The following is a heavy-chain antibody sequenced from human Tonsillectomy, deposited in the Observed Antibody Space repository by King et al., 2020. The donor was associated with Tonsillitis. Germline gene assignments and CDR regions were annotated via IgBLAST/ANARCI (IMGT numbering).Heavy chain of an antibody. Sequence: VQLVESGGGVVQPGRSLRLSCAASGFTFRSYAMHWVRQAPGKGLEWVAVISYDGSSKYYADSVKGRFTISRDNSKNTLYLQMNSLRAEDTAVYYCARDQDIVVVEAAMGAFDIWGQGTMVTVSS. CDR2: ISYDGSSK. CDR3: ARDQDIVVVEAAMGAFDI. CDR1: GFTFRSYA. J-gene: IGHJ3*02. D-gene: IGHD2-15*01. V-gene: IGHV3-30*04.